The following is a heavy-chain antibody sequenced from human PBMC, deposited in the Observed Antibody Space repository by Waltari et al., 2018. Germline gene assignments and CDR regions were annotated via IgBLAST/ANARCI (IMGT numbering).Heavy chain of an antibody. V-gene: IGHV3-7*01. Sequence: EVQLVESGGGLVQPGGSLRLSCAASGFIFSNHWMGWVRQTPGKGLEWWANRHPDGSGKKDVDSVKGRFTVSRDNAQNSLFLQMNSLRGVDTAVYYCGKFGSPGSFDNWGQGTLVAVSS. D-gene: IGHD3-10*01. CDR1: GFIFSNHW. CDR3: GKFGSPGSFDN. J-gene: IGHJ5*02. CDR2: RHPDGSGK.